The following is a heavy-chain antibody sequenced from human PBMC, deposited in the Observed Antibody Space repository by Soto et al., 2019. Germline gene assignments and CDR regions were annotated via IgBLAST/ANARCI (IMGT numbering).Heavy chain of an antibody. CDR1: GDSISSSSYY. CDR3: ARARVPYSSTWYRYDYYGMDI. Sequence: PSETLSLTCTVSGDSISSSSYYWRWIRQHPGKGLEWIGYIRYSGNTRYNPSLKSRLTISVDTSKNQFSLMLSSLTAADTAVYFCARARVPYSSTWYRYDYYGMDIWGQGTTVTVSS. D-gene: IGHD6-13*01. CDR2: IRYSGNT. V-gene: IGHV4-31*03. J-gene: IGHJ6*02.